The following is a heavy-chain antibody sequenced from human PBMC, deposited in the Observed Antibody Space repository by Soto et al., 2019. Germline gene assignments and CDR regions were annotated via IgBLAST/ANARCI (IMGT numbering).Heavy chain of an antibody. CDR1: GGSFSGYY. CDR3: ARGPYYYYMDV. CDR2: INHSGST. Sequence: PSETLSLTCAVYGGSFSGYYWSWIRQPPGKGLEWIGEINHSGSTNYNPSLKSRVTISVDTSKNQFSLKLSSVTAADTAVYYCARGPYYYYMDVWGKGTTVTV. V-gene: IGHV4-34*01. J-gene: IGHJ6*03.